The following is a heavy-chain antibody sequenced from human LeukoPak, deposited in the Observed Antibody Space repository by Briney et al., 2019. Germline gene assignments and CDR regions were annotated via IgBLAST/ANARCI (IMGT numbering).Heavy chain of an antibody. Sequence: GASVKVSCKASGYTFTSYAMNWVRQAPGQGLEWMGWINTNTGNPTYAQGFTGRFVFSLDTSVSTAYLQISSLKAEDTAVYYCARGPGGNTMIVVVNWFDPWGQGTLVTVSS. CDR2: INTNTGNP. CDR3: ARGPGGNTMIVVVNWFDP. D-gene: IGHD3-22*01. CDR1: GYTFTSYA. J-gene: IGHJ5*02. V-gene: IGHV7-4-1*02.